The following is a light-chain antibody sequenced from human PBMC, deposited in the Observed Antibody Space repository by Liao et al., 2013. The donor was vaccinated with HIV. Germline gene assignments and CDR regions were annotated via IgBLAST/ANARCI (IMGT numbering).Light chain of an antibody. CDR1: NIGSKS. V-gene: IGLV3-21*01. J-gene: IGLJ1*01. CDR2: YDS. CDR3: QVWDASTAV. Sequence: SYVLTQPPSVSVAPGKTARITCGTNNIGSKSVHWYQQRPGQAPVLVIYYDSGRPSGIPERFSGSNSGNTATLTISETQAMDEGDYFCQVWDASTAVFGSGTKVSVL.